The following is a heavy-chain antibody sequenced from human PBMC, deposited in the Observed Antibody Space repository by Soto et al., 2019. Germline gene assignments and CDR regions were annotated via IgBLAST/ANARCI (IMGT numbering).Heavy chain of an antibody. V-gene: IGHV4-31*03. CDR3: AAPTVGTHDAFDI. J-gene: IGHJ3*02. CDR1: GGSISSGGYY. CDR2: IYYSGST. Sequence: QVQLQESGPGLVKPSQTLSLTCTVSGGSISSGGYYWSWIRQHPGKGLEWIGYIYYSGSTYYNPSLTSRVTISVDTSKNQFSLKLSSVTAADTAVYYCAAPTVGTHDAFDIWGQGTMVTVSS. D-gene: IGHD1-1*01.